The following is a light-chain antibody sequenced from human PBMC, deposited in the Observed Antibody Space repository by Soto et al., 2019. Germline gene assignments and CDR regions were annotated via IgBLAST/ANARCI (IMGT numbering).Light chain of an antibody. CDR3: QQYNNWPPIT. J-gene: IGKJ5*01. CDR2: AAS. CDR1: QSVSGN. Sequence: EIVMTQSPATLSVSPVERATLSCRASQSVSGNLAWYQQKPGQAPRLLIFAASTRATGTPARFSGSGSGTDFTLTISSLQSEDFAVYYCQQYNNWPPITFGQGTRLEIK. V-gene: IGKV3-15*01.